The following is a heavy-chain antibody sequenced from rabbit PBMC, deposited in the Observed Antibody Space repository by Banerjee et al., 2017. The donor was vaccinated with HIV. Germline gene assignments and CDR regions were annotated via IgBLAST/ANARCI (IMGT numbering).Heavy chain of an antibody. CDR3: ARSYGWTGYAWDL. J-gene: IGHJ4*01. D-gene: IGHD6-1*01. Sequence: QSLEESGGDLVKPGASLTLTCTASGFSFSSSNYMCWVRQAPGKGPEWIACIYAGSSGTTGYASWAKGRFTISKTSSTTVTLQMTSLTAADTATYFCARSYGWTGYAWDLWGPGTLVTVS. CDR2: IYAGSSGTT. CDR1: GFSFSSSNY. V-gene: IGHV1S40*01.